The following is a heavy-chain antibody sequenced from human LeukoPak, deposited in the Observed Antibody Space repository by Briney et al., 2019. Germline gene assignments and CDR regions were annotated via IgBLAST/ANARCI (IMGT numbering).Heavy chain of an antibody. D-gene: IGHD6-19*01. J-gene: IGHJ4*02. V-gene: IGHV3-23*01. CDR3: AKGVRAVAGTSWPN. Sequence: GGSLRLSCAASGFTFSSYAMSWVRQAPGKGLEWVSAISGSGGSTYFADSLKGRFTISRDNSKNTLYLQLNSLRAEDTAVYYCAKGVRAVAGTSWPNWGQGTLVTVSS. CDR2: ISGSGGST. CDR1: GFTFSSYA.